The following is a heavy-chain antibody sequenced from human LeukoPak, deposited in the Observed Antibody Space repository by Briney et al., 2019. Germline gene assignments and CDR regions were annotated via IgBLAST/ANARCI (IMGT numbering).Heavy chain of an antibody. D-gene: IGHD3-22*01. V-gene: IGHV4-59*01. CDR2: IYYSGST. CDR1: GGSISSYY. Sequence: SETLSLTCTVAGGSISSYYWSWIRQPPGKGLEWIGYIYYSGSTNYNPSLKSRVTISVDTSKKQFSLKVRSVTAADTAVYYCARRDSPFDLWGRGTLVTVS. CDR3: ARRDSPFDL. J-gene: IGHJ2*01.